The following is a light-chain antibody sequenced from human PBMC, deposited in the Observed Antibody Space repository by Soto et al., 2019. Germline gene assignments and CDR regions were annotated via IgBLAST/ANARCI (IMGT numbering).Light chain of an antibody. J-gene: IGKJ5*01. CDR3: QQTYITPVT. Sequence: DIQMSQSPSSLSASVGDRVTITCRASQSISTYLNWYQEKPGKAPKLLIYAASILHSGVPSRFICSGAGRDFTLSTISLQPEDFATYYCQQTYITPVTFGQGTRLEIK. V-gene: IGKV1-39*01. CDR1: QSISTY. CDR2: AAS.